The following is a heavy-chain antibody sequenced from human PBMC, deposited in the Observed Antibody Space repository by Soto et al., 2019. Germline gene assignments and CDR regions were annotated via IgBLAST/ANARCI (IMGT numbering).Heavy chain of an antibody. V-gene: IGHV3-23*01. CDR3: ARGKAVVIAALDI. Sequence: GGSLRLSCKASGFVCNNSAMTWVRQAPGQGLQWGASVSDNGGSRGGTYYADSVKGRFTISRDNSKNTLDLQLDSLTGADHAVYYCARGKAVVIAALDIWGPGTMVNVSS. CDR2: VSDNGGSRGGT. J-gene: IGHJ3*02. CDR1: GFVCNNSA. D-gene: IGHD2-21*01.